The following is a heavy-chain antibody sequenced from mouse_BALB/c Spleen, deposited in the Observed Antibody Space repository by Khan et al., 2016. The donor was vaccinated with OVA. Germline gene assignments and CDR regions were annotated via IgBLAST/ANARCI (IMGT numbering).Heavy chain of an antibody. CDR3: ARSLYYSDSYAMDY. D-gene: IGHD2-13*01. CDR2: ISYTGST. CDR1: GYSITSDYA. Sequence: VQLKESGPGLVKPSQSLSLTCTVTGYSITSDYAWNWIRQFPGNKLEWMGYISYTGSTSYNPSLKSRTSITRDTSKNQFFLHLNSVTTEDTATYYCARSLYYSDSYAMDYWGQGTSVTVSS. J-gene: IGHJ4*01. V-gene: IGHV3-2*02.